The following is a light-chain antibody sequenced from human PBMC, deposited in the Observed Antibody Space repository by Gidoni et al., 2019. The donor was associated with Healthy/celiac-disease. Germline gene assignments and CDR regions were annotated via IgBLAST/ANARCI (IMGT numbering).Light chain of an antibody. CDR3: QQYYSTPRFT. CDR2: WAS. V-gene: IGKV4-1*01. CDR1: QSVLYSSNNKNY. Sequence: DIVMTQSPDSLAASLGERATINCKSSQSVLYSSNNKNYLAWYQQKPGQPPKLLIYWASTRESGVPYRFSGSGSGTDFTLTISILQAEDVAVYYCQQYYSTPRFTFGPGTKVDIK. J-gene: IGKJ3*01.